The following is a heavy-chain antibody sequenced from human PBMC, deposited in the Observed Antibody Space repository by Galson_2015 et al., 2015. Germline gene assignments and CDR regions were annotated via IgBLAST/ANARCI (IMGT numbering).Heavy chain of an antibody. CDR1: GFTFSSYA. CDR3: AKDGALGYGTQKVWYFAL. CDR2: ISSSGGTN. V-gene: IGHV3-23*01. D-gene: IGHD5-12*01. Sequence: SLRLSCAASGFTFSSYAMNWVRQPPGKGLEWVSGISSSGGTNYYANSMKGRVTISRDNSKNTLYLQMNRLSAEHTAVYYCAKDGALGYGTQKVWYFALWGRGTLDTVAS. J-gene: IGHJ2*01.